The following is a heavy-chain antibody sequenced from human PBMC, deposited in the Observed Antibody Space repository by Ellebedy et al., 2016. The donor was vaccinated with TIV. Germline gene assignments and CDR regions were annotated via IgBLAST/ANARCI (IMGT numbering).Heavy chain of an antibody. V-gene: IGHV3-30*18. CDR2: ISYDGSDK. CDR1: GFTFSSYG. Sequence: GGSLRLXXAASGFTFSSYGMHWVRQAPGKGLEWVAVISYDGSDKYYADSMRGRFTISRDNSKNTLYLQMNSLRTEDTAVYYCAKGGRGSWYSDYWGQGTLVTVSS. D-gene: IGHD3-10*01. J-gene: IGHJ4*02. CDR3: AKGGRGSWYSDY.